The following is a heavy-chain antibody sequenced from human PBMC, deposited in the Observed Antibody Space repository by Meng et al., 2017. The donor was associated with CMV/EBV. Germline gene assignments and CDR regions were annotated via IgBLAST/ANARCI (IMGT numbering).Heavy chain of an antibody. CDR3: ARTGEYPTFDY. J-gene: IGHJ4*02. V-gene: IGHV4-30-4*08. CDR1: GGSISSGDYY. Sequence: VHPPVSAPALVKPSPTLSLTCTVSGGSISSGDYYWSWIRQPPGKGLEWIGYIYYSGSTYYNPSLKSRVTISVDTSKNQFSLKLSSVTAADTAVYYCARTGEYPTFDYWGQGTLVTVSS. D-gene: IGHD2/OR15-2a*01. CDR2: IYYSGST.